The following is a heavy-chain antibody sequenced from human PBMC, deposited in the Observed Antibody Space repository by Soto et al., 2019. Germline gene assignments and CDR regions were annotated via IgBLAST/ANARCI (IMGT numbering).Heavy chain of an antibody. CDR2: IRSKANSYAT. J-gene: IGHJ1*01. CDR1: GFTFSGSA. CDR3: TNHSHLGGYCGGDCYLEYFQH. D-gene: IGHD2-21*02. Sequence: GGSLRLSCAASGFTFSGSAMHWVRQASGKGLEWVGRIRSKANSYATAYAASVKGRFTISRDDSKNTAYLQMNSLKPEDTALYYSTNHSHLGGYCGGDCYLEYFQHWGQGTLVTVSS. V-gene: IGHV3-73*01.